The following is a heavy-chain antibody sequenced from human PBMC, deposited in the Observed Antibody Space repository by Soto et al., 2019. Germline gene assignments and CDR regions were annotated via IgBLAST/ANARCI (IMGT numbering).Heavy chain of an antibody. CDR1: GGSLSDYY. D-gene: IGHD1-1*01. Sequence: QVQLQQWGAGLLKPSETLSLTCAVSGGSLSDYYWPWIRQSPGKGLEWIGEIHPSGSTYYNPSLRSRVTISVDTSKNQFSLKLTSLTAVDTAIYYCARCRDEYNLGNVWGHGTKSPSP. V-gene: IGHV4-34*01. CDR2: IHPSGST. CDR3: ARCRDEYNLGNV. J-gene: IGHJ6*02.